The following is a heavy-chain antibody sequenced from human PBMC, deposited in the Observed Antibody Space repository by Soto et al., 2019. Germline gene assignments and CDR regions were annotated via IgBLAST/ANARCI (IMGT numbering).Heavy chain of an antibody. D-gene: IGHD1-7*01. Sequence: QVQLVESGGGLVKTGGSLRLSCAASGFTFSDYYMSWIRQAPGKGLEWVSYISSSGSTIYYADSVKGRFTSSRDNAKNSLYLQMNSLRAEDTAVYYCARARTYNGNYSYYYYYMDVWGKGTTVTVSS. CDR1: GFTFSDYY. CDR2: ISSSGSTI. CDR3: ARARTYNGNYSYYYYYMDV. J-gene: IGHJ6*03. V-gene: IGHV3-11*01.